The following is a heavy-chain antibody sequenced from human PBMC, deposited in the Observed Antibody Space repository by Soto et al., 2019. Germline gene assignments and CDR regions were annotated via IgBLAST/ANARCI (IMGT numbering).Heavy chain of an antibody. CDR3: AKGLDDDTAMYYYYMDV. V-gene: IGHV3-23*01. CDR1: GFTFSSYA. Sequence: PGGSLRLSCAASGFTFSSYAMSWVRQAPGKGLEWVSAISGSGGSTYYADSVKGRFTISRDNSKNTLYLQMNSLRAEDTAVYYCAKGLDDDTAMYYYYMDVWGKGTTVTVSS. CDR2: ISGSGGST. D-gene: IGHD5-18*01. J-gene: IGHJ6*03.